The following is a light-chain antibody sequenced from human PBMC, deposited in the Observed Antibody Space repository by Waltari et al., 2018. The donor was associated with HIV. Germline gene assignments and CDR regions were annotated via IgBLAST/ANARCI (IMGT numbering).Light chain of an antibody. Sequence: DILMTQSPPSLSASVGGKVPLTCRSSQDIGHHLSCYRQKSVRATELLIYGASFLESGVPSKFSGRGSGTTFIFTINSLQPEDSATYYCQQFTSLPITFGPGTTVDIK. J-gene: IGKJ3*01. CDR2: GAS. CDR3: QQFTSLPIT. V-gene: IGKV1-33*01. CDR1: QDIGHH.